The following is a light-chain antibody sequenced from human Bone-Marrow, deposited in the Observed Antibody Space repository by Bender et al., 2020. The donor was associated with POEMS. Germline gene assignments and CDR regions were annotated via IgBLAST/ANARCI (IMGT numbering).Light chain of an antibody. Sequence: QSALTQPASVSGSPGQSITISCTGISSDVGSYNPVSWYQHHPGKAPTLMIHDVSNRPSGVSNRFSGSKSVNTASLTISGLQAEDEADYYCTSYTSSNTFVFGTGTKVTVL. CDR3: TSYTSSNTFV. V-gene: IGLV2-14*02. CDR2: DVS. J-gene: IGLJ1*01. CDR1: SSDVGSYNP.